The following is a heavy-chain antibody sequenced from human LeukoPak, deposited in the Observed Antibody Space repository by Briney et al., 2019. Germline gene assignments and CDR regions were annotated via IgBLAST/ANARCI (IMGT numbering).Heavy chain of an antibody. V-gene: IGHV1-2*02. J-gene: IGHJ4*02. CDR2: INPNSGAT. CDR1: GYTFTGYY. Sequence: ASVKVSCKASGYTFTGYYMHWVRQAPGQGLEWMGWINPNSGATNYAQKFQGRVTMTRDTSISTAYMELSSLRSEDTAVYYCARGGWDYSNYGILDYWGQGTLVTVSS. CDR3: ARGGWDYSNYGILDY. D-gene: IGHD4-11*01.